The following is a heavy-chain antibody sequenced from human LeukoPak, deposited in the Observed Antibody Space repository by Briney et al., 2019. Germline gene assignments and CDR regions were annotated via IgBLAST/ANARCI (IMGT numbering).Heavy chain of an antibody. CDR3: VKDKYSRSWYPFDY. V-gene: IGHV3-30*18. CDR1: GFTFSSFG. D-gene: IGHD6-13*01. CDR2: ISYDGGNQ. J-gene: IGHJ4*02. Sequence: PGRSLRLSCAASGFTFSSFGMHWVRQAPGKGLEWVAVISYDGGNQYYADSVKGRFTISRDNSKNTLYLQMNSLRAEDTAVYYCVKDKYSRSWYPFDYWGQGTLVTVSS.